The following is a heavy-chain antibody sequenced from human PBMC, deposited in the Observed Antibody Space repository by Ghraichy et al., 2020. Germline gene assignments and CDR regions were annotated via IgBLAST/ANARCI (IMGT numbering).Heavy chain of an antibody. CDR1: GFTVSNNY. CDR2: IHSGVAT. CDR3: AGGREYNWNDLGY. J-gene: IGHJ4*02. Sequence: GGSLRLSCAASGFTVSNNYMNWVRQAPGKGLEWVSTIHSGVATYYADSVKGRFTISRDNSKNTLYLQMNSLRVEDTAVYYFAGGREYNWNDLGYWGQGTLVTVSS. V-gene: IGHV3-53*01. D-gene: IGHD1-20*01.